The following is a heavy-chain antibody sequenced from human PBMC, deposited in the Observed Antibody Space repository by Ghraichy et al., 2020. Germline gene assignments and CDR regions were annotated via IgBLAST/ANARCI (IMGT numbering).Heavy chain of an antibody. D-gene: IGHD2-15*01. CDR2: ISSSSSYI. CDR1: GFTFSSYS. Sequence: GGSLRLSCAASGFTFSSYSMNWVRQAPGKGLEWVSSISSSSSYIYYADSVKGRFTISRDNAKNSLYLQMNSLRAEDTAVYYCARDLGCSGGSCRYGIGYWGQGTLVTVSS. CDR3: ARDLGCSGGSCRYGIGY. J-gene: IGHJ4*02. V-gene: IGHV3-21*01.